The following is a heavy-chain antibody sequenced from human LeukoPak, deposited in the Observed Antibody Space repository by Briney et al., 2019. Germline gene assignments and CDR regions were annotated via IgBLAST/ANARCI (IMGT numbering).Heavy chain of an antibody. CDR1: GFTFSSYA. J-gene: IGHJ4*02. V-gene: IGHV3-23*01. CDR2: ISGSGGST. CDR3: AKDRQVVVPAAIEFDY. D-gene: IGHD2-2*01. Sequence: GGSLRLSCAASGFTFSSYAMGWVRQAPGKGLAWVSAISGSGGSTYYADSVKGRFTISRDNSKNTLYLQMNSLRAKDTAVYYCAKDRQVVVPAAIEFDYWGQGTLVTVSS.